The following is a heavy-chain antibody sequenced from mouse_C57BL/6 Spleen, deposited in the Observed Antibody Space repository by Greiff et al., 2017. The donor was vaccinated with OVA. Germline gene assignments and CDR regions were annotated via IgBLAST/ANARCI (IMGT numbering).Heavy chain of an antibody. J-gene: IGHJ3*01. Sequence: QVQLQQPGAELVKPGASVKMSCKASGYTFTSYWITWVKQRPGQGLEWIGDIYPGSGSTNYNEKFKSKATLTVDTSSSTAYMQLSSLTSEDSAVYYCARSGLRREAWFAYWGQGTLVTVSA. CDR1: GYTFTSYW. CDR3: ARSGLRREAWFAY. CDR2: IYPGSGST. D-gene: IGHD2-4*01. V-gene: IGHV1-55*01.